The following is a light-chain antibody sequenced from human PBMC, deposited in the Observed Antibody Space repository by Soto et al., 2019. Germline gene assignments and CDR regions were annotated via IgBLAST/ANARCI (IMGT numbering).Light chain of an antibody. CDR1: QSVSSN. CDR3: QQYNNWPWT. J-gene: IGKJ1*01. V-gene: IGKV3-15*01. CDR2: GAS. Sequence: EIGMTLSPATLSVYPGERAILSCRASQSVSSNLAWYQQKPGQAPRLLIYGASTRATGIPARLSGSGSGTEFTLTISSLQSEDFAFYYCQQYNNWPWTFGQGSKADIK.